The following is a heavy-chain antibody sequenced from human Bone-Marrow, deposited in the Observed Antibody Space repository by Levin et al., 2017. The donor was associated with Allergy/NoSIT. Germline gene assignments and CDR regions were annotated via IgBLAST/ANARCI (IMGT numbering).Heavy chain of an antibody. Sequence: AASVKVSCKTSGYTFTGYYMHWVRQAPGQGLEWMGRISPNTGDTFYAQKFHGRVTLTRDTSISTVYMELSSLRSDDTAVYYCVRDSGFDLVLSTWGQGVLVTVSS. CDR1: GYTFTGYY. CDR3: VRDSGFDLVLST. CDR2: ISPNTGDT. V-gene: IGHV1-2*06. D-gene: IGHD5-12*01. J-gene: IGHJ4*02.